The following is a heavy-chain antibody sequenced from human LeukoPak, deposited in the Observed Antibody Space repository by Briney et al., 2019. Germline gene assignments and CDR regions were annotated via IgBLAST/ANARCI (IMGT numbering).Heavy chain of an antibody. Sequence: GGSLRLSCAASGVPLSGNWMSWVRQAPGKGPEWVANIKEDGSEKYYVDSVKGRFTISRDNAKNSLYLQMNSLRAEDTAMYYCAKSRALNSWGQGTLVTVSS. CDR2: IKEDGSEK. V-gene: IGHV3-7*02. CDR1: GVPLSGNW. CDR3: AKSRALNS. J-gene: IGHJ4*02. D-gene: IGHD3-10*01.